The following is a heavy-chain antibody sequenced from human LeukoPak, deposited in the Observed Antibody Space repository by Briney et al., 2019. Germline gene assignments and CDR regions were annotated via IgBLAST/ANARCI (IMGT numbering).Heavy chain of an antibody. J-gene: IGHJ4*02. CDR3: TRGHYYDSSGHYYLAPFDY. Sequence: ASVKVSCKASGYTFTSYDINWVRQATGQGLEWMGWMNPNSGNTGYAQKFQGRVTFTRSTSMSTAYMELSSLRSEDTAVYYCTRGHYYDSSGHYYLAPFDYWGQGTLVTVSS. CDR2: MNPNSGNT. V-gene: IGHV1-8*01. D-gene: IGHD3-22*01. CDR1: GYTFTSYD.